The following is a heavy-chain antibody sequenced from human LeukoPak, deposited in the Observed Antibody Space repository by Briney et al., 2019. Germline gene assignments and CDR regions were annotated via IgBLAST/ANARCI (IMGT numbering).Heavy chain of an antibody. J-gene: IGHJ4*02. CDR1: GGSISSSSYY. Sequence: PSETLSLTCTVSGGSISSSSYYWGWIRQPPGKGLEWIGSIYYSGSTYYNPSLKSRVTISVDTSKNQFSLKLSSVTAADTAVYYCARHGEVVIIGYWGQGTLVTVSS. CDR3: ARHGEVVIIGY. D-gene: IGHD3-22*01. CDR2: IYYSGST. V-gene: IGHV4-39*01.